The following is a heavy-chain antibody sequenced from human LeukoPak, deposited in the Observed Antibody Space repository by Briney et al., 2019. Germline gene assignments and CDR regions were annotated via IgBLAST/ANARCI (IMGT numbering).Heavy chain of an antibody. V-gene: IGHV3-23*01. J-gene: IGHJ1*01. D-gene: IGHD4-17*01. Sequence: PGGSLRLSCAASGFTFSSYAMSWVRQAPGKGLEWVSAISGSGGSTYYADSVKGRFTISRDNSKNTLYLQMNSLRAEDTAVYYCAKDAPKRPYGDYDRPPFQHWGQGTLVTVSS. CDR2: ISGSGGST. CDR3: AKDAPKRPYGDYDRPPFQH. CDR1: GFTFSSYA.